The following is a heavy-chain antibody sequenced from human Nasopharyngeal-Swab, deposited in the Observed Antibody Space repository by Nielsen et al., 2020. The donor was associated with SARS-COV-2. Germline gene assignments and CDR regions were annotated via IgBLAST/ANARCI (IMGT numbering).Heavy chain of an antibody. J-gene: IGHJ4*02. CDR1: GFTFDDYA. V-gene: IGHV3-9*01. Sequence: SLKISCAASGFTFDDYAMHWVRQAPGKGLEWVSGISWNSGSIGYADSVKGRFTISRDNAKNSLYLQMNSLRAEDTAVYYCCSSWYGKDFDYWGQGTLVTVSS. CDR3: CSSWYGKDFDY. D-gene: IGHD6-13*01. CDR2: ISWNSGSI.